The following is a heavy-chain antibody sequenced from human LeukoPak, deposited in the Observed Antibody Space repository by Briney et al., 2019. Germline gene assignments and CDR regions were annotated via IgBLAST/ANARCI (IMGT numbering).Heavy chain of an antibody. D-gene: IGHD1-26*01. V-gene: IGHV3-23*01. J-gene: IGHJ5*01. CDR1: GFTFTNCA. CDR3: AKDQSRVGASDPFDS. Sequence: AGGSLRLSCAAPGFTFTNCAMTWVRQAPGKGLEWVSSISGSGASTYYADSVKGRFTISRDNSKNTVYLQMNSLSVEDTAVYYCAKDQSRVGASDPFDSWGQGTLVTVSS. CDR2: ISGSGAST.